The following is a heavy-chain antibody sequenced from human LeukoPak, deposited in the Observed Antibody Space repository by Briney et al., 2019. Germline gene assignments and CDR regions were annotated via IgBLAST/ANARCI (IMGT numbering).Heavy chain of an antibody. CDR2: INGSGGRT. V-gene: IGHV3-23*01. D-gene: IGHD3-10*01. CDR3: ATLYYGSGSYIPLGAEPFDY. CDR1: GFTFSSYA. J-gene: IGHJ4*02. Sequence: QPGGSLRLSCAASGFTFSSYAMSWVRQAPGKGLEWVSSINGSGGRTYYADSVKGRFTISRDNSKNTLYLQMNSLRAEDTAVYYCATLYYGSGSYIPLGAEPFDYWGQGTLVTVSS.